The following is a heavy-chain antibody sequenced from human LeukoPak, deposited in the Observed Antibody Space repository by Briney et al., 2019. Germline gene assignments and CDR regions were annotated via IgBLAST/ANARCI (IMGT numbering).Heavy chain of an antibody. D-gene: IGHD4-17*01. J-gene: IGHJ4*02. CDR1: NGSISIYY. Sequence: SETLSLTCTVSNGSISIYYWSWVRQPAGKGLEGIGRISASGGTNYNPSLKSRVTMSVDTSKNQFSLKLSSVTAADTAVYYCAREITVTRPFDYWGQGTLVTVSS. CDR2: ISASGGT. CDR3: AREITVTRPFDY. V-gene: IGHV4-4*07.